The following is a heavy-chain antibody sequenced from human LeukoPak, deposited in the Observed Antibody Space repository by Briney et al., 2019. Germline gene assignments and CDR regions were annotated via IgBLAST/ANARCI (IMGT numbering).Heavy chain of an antibody. CDR3: ASSLGFDY. CDR2: IWYDGSNK. Sequence: HPGGSLRLSCAASGFTFSSYALTWVRQAPGKGLEWVAVIWYDGSNKYYADSVKGRFTISRDNSKNTLYLQMNSLRAEDTAVYYCASSLGFDYWGQGTLVTVSS. J-gene: IGHJ4*02. CDR1: GFTFSSYA. V-gene: IGHV3-33*08.